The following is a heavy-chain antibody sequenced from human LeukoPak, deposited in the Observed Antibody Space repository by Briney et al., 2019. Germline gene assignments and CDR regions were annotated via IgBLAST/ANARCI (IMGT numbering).Heavy chain of an antibody. D-gene: IGHD4-23*01. CDR2: ISSGSSFK. J-gene: IGHJ4*02. CDR3: ARDPYGGNFDY. CDR1: GFTFSSYS. V-gene: IGHV3-21*01. Sequence: PGGSPRLSCAASGFTFSSYSMNWVRQAPGKGLEWVSSISSGSSFKYYSDSVKGRFTISRDNAKNSLYLQMNSLTADDTAVYYCARDPYGGNFDYWGQGTLVTVSS.